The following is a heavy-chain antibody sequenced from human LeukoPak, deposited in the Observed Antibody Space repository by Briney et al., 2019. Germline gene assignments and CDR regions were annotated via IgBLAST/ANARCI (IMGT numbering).Heavy chain of an antibody. CDR3: AKALLLPYYFDY. CDR1: GFTFSSYS. CDR2: ISSSSSYI. D-gene: IGHD3-10*01. V-gene: IGHV3-21*04. Sequence: GSLRLSCAASGFTFSSYSMNWVRQAPGKGLEWVSSISSSSSYIYYADSVKGRFTISRDNSKNTLYLQMNSLRAEDTAVYYCAKALLLPYYFDYWGQGTLVTVSS. J-gene: IGHJ4*02.